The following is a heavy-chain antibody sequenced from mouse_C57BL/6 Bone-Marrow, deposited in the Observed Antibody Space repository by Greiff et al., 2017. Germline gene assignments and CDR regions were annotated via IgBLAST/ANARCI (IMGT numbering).Heavy chain of an antibody. CDR2: IYPGGGYT. V-gene: IGHV1-63*01. CDR1: GYTFTNYW. D-gene: IGHD2-3*01. J-gene: IGHJ1*03. Sequence: QVQLKESGAELVRPGTSVKMSCKASGYTFTNYWIGWAKQRPGHGLEWIGDIYPGGGYTNYNEKFKGKATLTADKSSSTAYMQFSSLTSEDSAIYYCARWDDYRYFDVWGTGTTVTVSS. CDR3: ARWDDYRYFDV.